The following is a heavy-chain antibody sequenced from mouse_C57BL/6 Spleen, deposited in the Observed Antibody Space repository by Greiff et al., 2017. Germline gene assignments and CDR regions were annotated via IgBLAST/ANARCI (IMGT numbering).Heavy chain of an antibody. V-gene: IGHV5-17*01. J-gene: IGHJ2*01. CDR3: ARLDGYYVDY. CDR1: GFTFSDYG. Sequence: EVQVMESGGGLVKPGGSLKLSCAASGFTFSDYGMHWVRQAPEKGLEWVAYISSGSSTIYYADTVKGRFTISRDNAKNTLFLQMTSLRSEDTAMYYCARLDGYYVDYWGQGTTLTVSS. D-gene: IGHD2-3*01. CDR2: ISSGSSTI.